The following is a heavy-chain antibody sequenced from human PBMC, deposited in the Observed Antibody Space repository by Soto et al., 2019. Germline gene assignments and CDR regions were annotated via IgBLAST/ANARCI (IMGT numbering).Heavy chain of an antibody. CDR2: ISAYNGNT. CDR3: ARDPRAAATGGDNWFDP. D-gene: IGHD6-13*01. V-gene: IGHV1-18*01. CDR1: GYTFTSYG. Sequence: QVQLVQSGAEVKKPGASVKVSCKASGYTFTSYGINWVRQAPGQGLEWMGWISAYNGNTNYAQKLQGRVTMTTDTSTSTAYMELRSLRSDDTAVYYCARDPRAAATGGDNWFDPWGQGTLVTVSS. J-gene: IGHJ5*02.